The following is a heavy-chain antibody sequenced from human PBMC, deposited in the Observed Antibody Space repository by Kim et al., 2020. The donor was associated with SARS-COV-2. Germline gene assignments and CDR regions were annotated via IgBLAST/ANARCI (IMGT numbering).Heavy chain of an antibody. CDR3: ARAPRITMVRGVIGWFDP. D-gene: IGHD3-10*01. CDR1: GGSISSYY. Sequence: SETLSLTCTVSGGSISSYYWSWIRQPPGKGLEWIGYIYYSGSTNYNPSLKSRVTISVDTSKNQFSLKLSSVTAADTAVYYCARAPRITMVRGVIGWFDPWGQGTLVTVSS. CDR2: IYYSGST. V-gene: IGHV4-59*13. J-gene: IGHJ5*02.